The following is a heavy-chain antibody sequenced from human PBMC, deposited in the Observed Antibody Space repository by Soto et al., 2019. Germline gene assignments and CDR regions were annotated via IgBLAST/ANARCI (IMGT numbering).Heavy chain of an antibody. V-gene: IGHV1-2*02. CDR2: INPETGGT. J-gene: IGHJ6*02. CDR1: GYTFTGYY. D-gene: IGHD2-2*01. CDR3: ARERYQVISDGMDV. Sequence: ASVKVSCKASGYTFTGYYVHWVREAPGQGLEWMGWINPETGGTSYAQKFQGRVTLSRDTSINTAYLEVSRLRFDDAAVYFCARERYQVISDGMDVWGQGTTVTVSS.